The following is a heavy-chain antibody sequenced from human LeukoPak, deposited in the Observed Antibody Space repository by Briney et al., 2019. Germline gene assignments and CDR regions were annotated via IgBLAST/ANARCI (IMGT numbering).Heavy chain of an antibody. J-gene: IGHJ6*03. CDR3: ARDLLVRANYYDSSGYYLYYYYMDV. V-gene: IGHV4-4*07. CDR1: GGAISSYY. D-gene: IGHD3-22*01. CDR2: IYTSGST. Sequence: PSETLSLTCTVSGGAISSYYWSWIRQPAGKGLEWIGRIYTSGSTNYNPSLKSRVTMSVDTSKNQFSLKRSSVTAADTAVYYCARDLLVRANYYDSSGYYLYYYYMDVWGKGTTVTVSS.